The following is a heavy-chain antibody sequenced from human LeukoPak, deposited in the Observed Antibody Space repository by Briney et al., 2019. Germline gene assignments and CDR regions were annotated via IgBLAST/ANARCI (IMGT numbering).Heavy chain of an antibody. V-gene: IGHV3-11*04. Sequence: GGSLRLSCAASGFTFSDYYMSWIRQAPGKGLEWVSYISSSSSTIYYADSVKSRFTISRDNANNSLYLQMNSLRAEDTAVYYCASLSLRWSDYWGQGTLVTVSS. CDR3: ASLSLRWSDY. CDR1: GFTFSDYY. J-gene: IGHJ4*02. D-gene: IGHD4-23*01. CDR2: ISSSSSTI.